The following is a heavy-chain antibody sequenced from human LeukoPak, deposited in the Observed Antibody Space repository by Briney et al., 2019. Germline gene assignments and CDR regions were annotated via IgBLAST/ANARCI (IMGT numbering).Heavy chain of an antibody. J-gene: IGHJ3*02. D-gene: IGHD3-22*01. V-gene: IGHV3-48*02. CDR1: GFTFSSYS. CDR2: ISSSSSII. CDR3: ARDGDSSGYYAAFDI. Sequence: GGSLRLSCAASGFTFSSYSMNWGRQAPGKGLEWLSYISSSSSIIYYADSVKGRFTISRDNAENSLYLQMNSLRDEDTAVYYCARDGDSSGYYAAFDIWGQGTMVTVSS.